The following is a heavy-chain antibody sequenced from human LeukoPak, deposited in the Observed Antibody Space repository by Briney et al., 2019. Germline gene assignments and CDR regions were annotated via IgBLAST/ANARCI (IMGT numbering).Heavy chain of an antibody. Sequence: SETLSLTCAVSGGSISSGGYSWSWIRQPPGKGLEWIRFIYYTESTSYNPSLKSRVTISVDRSKNNFSLKLSSVTAADTAVYYCARAQTTYYYDSSGLHDAFDIWGQGTMVTVSS. J-gene: IGHJ3*02. CDR3: ARAQTTYYYDSSGLHDAFDI. D-gene: IGHD3-22*01. CDR1: GGSISSGGYS. CDR2: IYYTEST. V-gene: IGHV4-30-2*01.